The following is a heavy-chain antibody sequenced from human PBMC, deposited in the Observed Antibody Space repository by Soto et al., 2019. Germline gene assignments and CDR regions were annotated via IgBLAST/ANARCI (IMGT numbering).Heavy chain of an antibody. CDR1: GYDFTTYG. CDR3: ARGGYGDY. V-gene: IGHV1-18*01. Sequence: QVHLVQSGAEVKKPGAAVTVSCKGSGYDFTTYGITWVRQAPGQGLEWMAWISDHNGNTDYAQKLQGRVTVTRDTSTSTAYMELRSLRSDDTAMYYCARGGYGDYWGQGALVTVSS. D-gene: IGHD1-1*01. J-gene: IGHJ4*02. CDR2: ISDHNGNT.